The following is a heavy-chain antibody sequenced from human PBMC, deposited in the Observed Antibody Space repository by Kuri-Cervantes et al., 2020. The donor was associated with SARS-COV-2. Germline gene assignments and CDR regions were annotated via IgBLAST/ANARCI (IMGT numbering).Heavy chain of an antibody. CDR3: TRESYHQNVGFDY. Sequence: GESLKISCAASGFTFSSYAMSWVRQAPGKGLEWVAVISGGGRDKYYVDSVEGRFTISRDNSQNTAYLQMNSLRVEDTAMYYCTRESYHQNVGFDYWGQGTQVTVSS. J-gene: IGHJ4*02. CDR2: ISGGGRDK. D-gene: IGHD1-26*01. CDR1: GFTFSSYA. V-gene: IGHV3-30*03.